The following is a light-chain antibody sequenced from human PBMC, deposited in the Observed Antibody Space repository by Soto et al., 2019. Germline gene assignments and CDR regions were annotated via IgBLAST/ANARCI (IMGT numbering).Light chain of an antibody. CDR1: SGHSGYD. V-gene: IGLV4-69*01. CDR3: KTWGTGYRL. J-gene: IGLJ2*01. CDR2: LNSGGTY. Sequence: QAVLTQSPSASASLGASVTLTCTLSSGHSGYDIAWHQQQPEKGPRYLMRLNSGGTYTRGDGIPDRFSGSSSGTERYLTISSLQSEDEADYYCKTWGTGYRLFGGGTKLTVL.